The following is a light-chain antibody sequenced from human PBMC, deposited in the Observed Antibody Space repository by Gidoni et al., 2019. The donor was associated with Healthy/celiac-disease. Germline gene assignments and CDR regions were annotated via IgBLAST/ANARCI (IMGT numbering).Light chain of an antibody. CDR1: QSLLHSNGYNY. J-gene: IGKJ4*01. CDR2: LGS. CDR3: MQALHTPLT. Sequence: DIVMTQSPLSLPVTPGEPASIPCRSSQSLLHSNGYNYLDWYLQKPGQSPQLLIYLGSNRASGVPDRFSGSGSGTDFTLNISRVEAEDFGVYYCMQALHTPLTFGEGTKVEIK. V-gene: IGKV2-28*01.